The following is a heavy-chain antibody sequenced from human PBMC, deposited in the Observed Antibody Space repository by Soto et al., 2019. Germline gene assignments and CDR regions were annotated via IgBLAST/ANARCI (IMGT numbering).Heavy chain of an antibody. CDR1: GFTFSSYA. V-gene: IGHV3-23*01. CDR3: AKEAYYYGSGSWGNPVYWFDP. CDR2: ISGSGGST. Sequence: EVQLLESGGGLVQPGGSLRLSCAASGFTFSSYAMSWVRQAPGKGLEWVSAISGSGGSTYYADPVKGRFTISRDNSKNTLYLQMNSLRAEDTSVYYCAKEAYYYGSGSWGNPVYWFDPWGQGTLVTVSS. D-gene: IGHD3-10*01. J-gene: IGHJ5*02.